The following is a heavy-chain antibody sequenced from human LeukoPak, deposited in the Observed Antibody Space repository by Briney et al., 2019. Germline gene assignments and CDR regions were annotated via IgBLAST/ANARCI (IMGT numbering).Heavy chain of an antibody. D-gene: IGHD2-2*01. J-gene: IGHJ4*02. V-gene: IGHV1-18*01. CDR3: ARGRCSSTSCPFGY. CDR2: ISAYNGNT. Sequence: ASVKVSCKAPGYTFLSYGISWVRQAPGQGLEWMGWISAYNGNTNFAQKLQGRVTMTTDTTTSTAYMELRSLRSDDTAVYYCARGRCSSTSCPFGYWGQGTLVTVSS. CDR1: GYTFLSYG.